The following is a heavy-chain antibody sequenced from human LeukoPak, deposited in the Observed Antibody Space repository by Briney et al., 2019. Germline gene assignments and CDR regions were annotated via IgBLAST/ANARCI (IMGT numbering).Heavy chain of an antibody. J-gene: IGHJ4*02. CDR2: ISDDGRHN. Sequence: GGSLRLSCAASGFTVSSNYMSWVRQAPGKGLEWVAVISDDGRHNYYADSVKGRFTISRDNSKSTLYLQMNSLRDDDPAAYFCARVYLERLTAGYFDHWGQGTQVTVSP. V-gene: IGHV3-30*03. CDR3: ARVYLERLTAGYFDH. D-gene: IGHD2-8*01. CDR1: GFTVSSNY.